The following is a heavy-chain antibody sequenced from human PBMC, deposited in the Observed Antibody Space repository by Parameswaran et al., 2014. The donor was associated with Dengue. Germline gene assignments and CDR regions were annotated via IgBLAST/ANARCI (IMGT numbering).Heavy chain of an antibody. J-gene: IGHJ6*02. Sequence: WVRQAPGQGLEWMGIINPSEGSTIYAPKYQGRVTMTRDTSTNTVYMDLRSLRSEDTAVYYCAREAEMDAFNSMDVWGQGTTVTVSS. CDR2: INPSEGST. V-gene: IGHV1-46*01. CDR3: AREAEMDAFNSMDV. D-gene: IGHD1-1*01.